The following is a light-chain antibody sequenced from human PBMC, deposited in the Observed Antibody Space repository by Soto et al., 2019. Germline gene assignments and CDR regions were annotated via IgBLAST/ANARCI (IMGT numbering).Light chain of an antibody. J-gene: IGKJ5*01. CDR3: QQRNVWPPIT. Sequence: VLTQSPATMSLSPGERATLSCRASQSIHTSLAWYQQKSGKTQRLVIYESTLRANGVPDRFGGTMSGTEFTLTINSLEPEDFAVYYCQQRNVWPPITFGQGTRLEI. CDR1: QSIHTS. CDR2: EST. V-gene: IGKV3-11*01.